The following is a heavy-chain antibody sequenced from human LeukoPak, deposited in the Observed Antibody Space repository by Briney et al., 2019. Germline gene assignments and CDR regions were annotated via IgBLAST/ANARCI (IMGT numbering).Heavy chain of an antibody. Sequence: GESLKISCKGSGYSFTSYWIGWVRQMPGKGLEWMGIIYPGDSDTRYSPSFQGQVTISADKSISTAYLQWSSLKASDTAMHYCARRYYDFWSGYYRHYYFDYWGQGTLVTVSS. J-gene: IGHJ4*02. CDR2: IYPGDSDT. CDR3: ARRYYDFWSGYYRHYYFDY. D-gene: IGHD3-3*01. V-gene: IGHV5-51*01. CDR1: GYSFTSYW.